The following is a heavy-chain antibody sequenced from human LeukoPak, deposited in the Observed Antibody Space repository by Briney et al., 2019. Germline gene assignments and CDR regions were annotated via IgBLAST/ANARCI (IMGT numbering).Heavy chain of an antibody. J-gene: IGHJ4*02. CDR2: INPNSGGT. CDR3: AMSRGYYYDSSGYSDY. V-gene: IGHV1-2*02. CDR1: GYTFTGYY. Sequence: ASVKVSCKASGYTFTGYYMHWVRQAPGQGLEWMGWINPNSGGTNYAQKFQGRVTMTRDTSISTAYMELSRLRSDDTAVYYCAMSRGYYYDSSGYSDYWGQGTLVTVSS. D-gene: IGHD3-22*01.